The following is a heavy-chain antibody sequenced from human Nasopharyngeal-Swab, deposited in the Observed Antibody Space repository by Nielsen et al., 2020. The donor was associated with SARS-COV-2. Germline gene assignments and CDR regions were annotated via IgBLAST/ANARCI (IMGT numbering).Heavy chain of an antibody. CDR2: ISSSGSTI. D-gene: IGHD1-26*01. J-gene: IGHJ4*02. Sequence: GESLKISRAASGFTFSDYYMSWIRQAPGKGLEWVSYISSSGSTIYYADSVKGRFTISRDNAKNSLYLQMNGLRAEDTAVYYCAREIWSGSFLDYWGLGTLVTVSS. V-gene: IGHV3-11*01. CDR1: GFTFSDYY. CDR3: AREIWSGSFLDY.